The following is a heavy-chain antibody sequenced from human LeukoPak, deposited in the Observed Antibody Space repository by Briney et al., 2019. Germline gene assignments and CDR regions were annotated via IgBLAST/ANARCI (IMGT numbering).Heavy chain of an antibody. CDR1: GFTFSSYA. V-gene: IGHV3-74*01. D-gene: IGHD5-18*01. Sequence: GRSLRLSCAASGFTFSSYAMHWVRHTPGKGLVWVSRIKGDGSSTSYADSVKGRFTISRDNAKNTLYLQMNSLRAEDTAVYYCARDGYSFGHDFDYWGQGTLVTVSS. CDR3: ARDGYSFGHDFDY. CDR2: IKGDGSST. J-gene: IGHJ4*02.